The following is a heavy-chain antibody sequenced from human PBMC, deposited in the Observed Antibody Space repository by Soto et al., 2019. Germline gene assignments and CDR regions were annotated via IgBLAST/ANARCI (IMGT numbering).Heavy chain of an antibody. CDR3: AKKVNSGPGSQYFDY. Sequence: LRLSCAASGFTFGSYSMSWVRQAPGQGLEWVSGFRTSGDGGTTYYADSVKGRCTISRDNSKNMLFLQMNSLRAEDTAIYYCAKKVNSGPGSQYFDYWGQGTLVTVSS. D-gene: IGHD3-10*01. V-gene: IGHV3-23*01. J-gene: IGHJ4*02. CDR2: FRTSGDGGTT. CDR1: GFTFGSYS.